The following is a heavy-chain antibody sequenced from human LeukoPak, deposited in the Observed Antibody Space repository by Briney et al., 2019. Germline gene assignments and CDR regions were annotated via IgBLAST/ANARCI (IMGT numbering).Heavy chain of an antibody. CDR1: GYRFNSYW. V-gene: IGHV5-51*01. CDR2: IYTGDSDT. CDR3: ARRQGCSNTACPPDY. D-gene: IGHD2-2*01. Sequence: ESLKISCKGSGYRFNSYWIGLVRQMPGKGLEWVGMIYTGDSDTRYSPSFHGQVTMSVDKSINTAYLQWSSQRASDTAMYFCARRQGCSNTACPPDYWGQGTLVTVSS. J-gene: IGHJ4*02.